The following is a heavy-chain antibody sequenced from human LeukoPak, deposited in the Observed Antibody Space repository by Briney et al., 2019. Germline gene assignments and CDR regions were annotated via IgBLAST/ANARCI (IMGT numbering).Heavy chain of an antibody. V-gene: IGHV4-30-2*01. CDR1: GGSISSGGYY. CDR3: ARASERYSGYAA. D-gene: IGHD5-12*01. CDR2: IYHSGST. Sequence: SQTLSLTCTVSGGSISSGGYYWSWIRQPPGKGLEWIGYIYHSGSTYYNPSLKSRVTISVDRSKNQFSLKLSSVTAADTAVYYCARASERYSGYAAWGQGTLVTVSS. J-gene: IGHJ5*02.